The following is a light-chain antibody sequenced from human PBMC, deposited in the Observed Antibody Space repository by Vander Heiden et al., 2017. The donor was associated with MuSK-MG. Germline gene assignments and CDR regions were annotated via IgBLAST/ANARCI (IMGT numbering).Light chain of an antibody. J-gene: IGLJ1*01. Sequence: QSVLAPPPPASGPPGQRVTISCSGSSSNIGSNSVYWYQQLPGTAPKLLFYTNNQRPSGVPGRFSGSKSGTSASLAISGLRSEDEADYYCAAWDDSLSAHVFGPGTRVTVL. CDR2: TNN. CDR3: AAWDDSLSAHV. CDR1: SSNIGSNS. V-gene: IGLV1-47*01.